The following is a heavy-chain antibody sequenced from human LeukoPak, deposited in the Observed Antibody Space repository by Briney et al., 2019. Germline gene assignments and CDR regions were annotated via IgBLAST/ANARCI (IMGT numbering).Heavy chain of an antibody. CDR1: GFTFDDYA. Sequence: GRSLRLSCAASGFTFDDYARHWVRQAPGKGLEWVSGISWNSGSIGYADSVKGRFTISRDNAKNSLYLQMNSLRAEDTALYYCAKDGPGWELRLRSGMDVWGQGTTVTVSS. CDR3: AKDGPGWELRLRSGMDV. J-gene: IGHJ6*02. V-gene: IGHV3-9*01. CDR2: ISWNSGSI. D-gene: IGHD1-26*01.